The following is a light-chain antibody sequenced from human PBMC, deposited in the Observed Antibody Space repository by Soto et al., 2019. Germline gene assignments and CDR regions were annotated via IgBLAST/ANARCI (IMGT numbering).Light chain of an antibody. Sequence: ALQMTQSPSSLSASVGDRVTITCRASQGIRNDLSWYQQKPGKGPRLLIYAASSLQSGVPLRFSGSGSGTDFTLTISSLQPEDFATYYCLQDYNHPRTFGQGTKVEIK. CDR3: LQDYNHPRT. CDR1: QGIRND. V-gene: IGKV1-6*01. CDR2: AAS. J-gene: IGKJ1*01.